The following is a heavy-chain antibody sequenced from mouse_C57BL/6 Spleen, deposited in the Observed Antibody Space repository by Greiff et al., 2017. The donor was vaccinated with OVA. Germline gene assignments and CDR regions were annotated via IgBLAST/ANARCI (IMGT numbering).Heavy chain of an antibody. D-gene: IGHD2-1*01. CDR2: ISNGGGST. J-gene: IGHJ2*01. CDR1: GFTFSDYY. CDR3: ARQDGKEYYFDY. Sequence: EVKLMESGGGLVQPGGSLKLSCAASGFTFSDYYMYWVRQTPEKRLEWVAYISNGGGSTYYPDTVKGRFTISRDNAKNTLYLQMSRLKSEDTAMYYCARQDGKEYYFDYWGQGTTLTVSS. V-gene: IGHV5-12*01.